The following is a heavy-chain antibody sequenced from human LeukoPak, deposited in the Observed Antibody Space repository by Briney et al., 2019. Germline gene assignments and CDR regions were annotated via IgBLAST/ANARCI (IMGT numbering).Heavy chain of an antibody. D-gene: IGHD2-15*01. CDR3: ARAGGPNWFDP. J-gene: IGHJ5*02. CDR1: GFTFSSYW. V-gene: IGHV3-7*01. Sequence: PGGSLRLSCAASGFTFSSYWMSWVRQAPGKGLEWVANIKQDGSEKYYVDSVKGRFTISRDNAKNSLYLQMNSLRAEDVAVYYCARAGGPNWFDPWGQGTLVTVSS. CDR2: IKQDGSEK.